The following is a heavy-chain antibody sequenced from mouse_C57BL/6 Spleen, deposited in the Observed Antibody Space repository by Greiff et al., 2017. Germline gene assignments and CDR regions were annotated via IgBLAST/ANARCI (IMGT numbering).Heavy chain of an antibody. CDR3: TRESDYYGSSSYWYFDV. V-gene: IGHV5-9-1*02. CDR2: ISSGGDYI. CDR1: GFTFSSYA. Sequence: EVKLVESGEGLVKPGGSLKLSCAASGFTFSSYAMSWVRQTPEKRLEWVAYISSGGDYIYYADTVKGRFTISRDNARNTLYLQMSSLKSEDTAMYYCTRESDYYGSSSYWYFDVWGTGTTVTVSS. J-gene: IGHJ1*03. D-gene: IGHD1-1*01.